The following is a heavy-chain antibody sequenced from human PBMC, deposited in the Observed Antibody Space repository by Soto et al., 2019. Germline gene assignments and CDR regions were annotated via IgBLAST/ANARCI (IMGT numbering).Heavy chain of an antibody. CDR2: IYYSGST. Sequence: PSETLSLTCTVSGGSISSGDYYWSWIRQPPGKGLQWIGYIYYSGSTYYNPSLKSRVTISVDTPKNQFSLKLSSVTAADTAVYYCARSLLWFGEATYWGQGTLVTVSS. J-gene: IGHJ4*02. V-gene: IGHV4-30-4*01. D-gene: IGHD3-10*01. CDR1: GGSISSGDYY. CDR3: ARSLLWFGEATY.